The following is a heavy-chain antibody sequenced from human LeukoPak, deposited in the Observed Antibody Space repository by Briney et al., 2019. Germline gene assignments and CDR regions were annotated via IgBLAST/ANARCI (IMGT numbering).Heavy chain of an antibody. CDR3: ARDVSSTPNWEFDY. J-gene: IGHJ4*02. D-gene: IGHD1-26*01. V-gene: IGHV1-2*06. Sequence: ASVKVSCKTSGYTFADYFIHWVRQTPGQGLEWMGRINANSGVTEYQQKFQGRVTMTRDTSVSTAYVEVNWLISDDTAIYYCARDVSSTPNWEFDYWGQGTLVTVSS. CDR2: INANSGVT. CDR1: GYTFADYF.